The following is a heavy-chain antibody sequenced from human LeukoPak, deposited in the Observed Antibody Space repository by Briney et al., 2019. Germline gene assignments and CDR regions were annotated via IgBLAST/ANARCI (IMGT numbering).Heavy chain of an antibody. CDR3: ARLPSIAAAGSDYYYKDG. CDR2: IIPIFGTA. V-gene: IGHV1-69*05. D-gene: IGHD6-13*01. CDR1: GGTFSSYA. Sequence: SVKVSCKASGGTFSSYAISWVRQAPGQGLEWMGGIIPIFGTANYAQKSQGRVTITTDESTRTAYMELSSLRSEDTAVYYCARLPSIAAAGSDYYYKDGWGKGTTVTVS. J-gene: IGHJ6*03.